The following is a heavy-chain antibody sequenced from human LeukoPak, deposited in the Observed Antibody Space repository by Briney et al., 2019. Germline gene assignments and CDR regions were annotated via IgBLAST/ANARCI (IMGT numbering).Heavy chain of an antibody. CDR2: ISNTGTII. V-gene: IGHV3-11*04. CDR1: GFIFSDYY. CDR3: ARRSAARDAFDI. D-gene: IGHD6-6*01. Sequence: GGSLRLSCAASGFIFSDYYMSWIRQAPGKGLEWVSYISNTGTIIHYADSVKGRFTISRDNAKNTLYLQMNSLRAEDTAAYYCARRSAARDAFDIWGQGTMVTVSS. J-gene: IGHJ3*02.